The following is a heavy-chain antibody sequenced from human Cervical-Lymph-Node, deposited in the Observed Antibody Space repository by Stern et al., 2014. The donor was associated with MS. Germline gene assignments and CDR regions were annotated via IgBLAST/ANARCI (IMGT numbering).Heavy chain of an antibody. CDR3: ARGRGGNYRYYFDY. CDR2: ISSGGSYI. D-gene: IGHD4-23*01. J-gene: IGHJ4*02. Sequence: EDPLVESGGGLVKPGGSLRLSCAASGFTFSSYSMNWVRQAPGKGLEWVASISSGGSYIYYADSLKGRFTISRDNAKNSLYLQMNSLRAEDTAVYYCARGRGGNYRYYFDYWGQGTLVTVSS. CDR1: GFTFSSYS. V-gene: IGHV3-21*01.